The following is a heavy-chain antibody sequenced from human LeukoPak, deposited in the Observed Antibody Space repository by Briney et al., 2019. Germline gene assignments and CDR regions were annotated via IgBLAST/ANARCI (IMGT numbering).Heavy chain of an antibody. Sequence: GGSLRLSCAASGFTFSSYWMHWVRQAPGKGLVWVSRINSDGSSTNYADSVKGRFTISRDNAKNTLYLQMNSLRAEDTAVYYCARAKYYYDSSGYYYYYFDYWGQGTLVTVSS. CDR2: INSDGSST. CDR1: GFTFSSYW. J-gene: IGHJ4*02. D-gene: IGHD3-22*01. V-gene: IGHV3-74*01. CDR3: ARAKYYYDSSGYYYYYFDY.